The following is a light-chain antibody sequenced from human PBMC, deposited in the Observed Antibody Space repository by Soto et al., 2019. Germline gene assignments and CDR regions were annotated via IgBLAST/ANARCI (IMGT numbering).Light chain of an antibody. CDR2: GAS. CDR1: QSVSSN. CDR3: QQYNNWPRT. Sequence: EIVMTQSPATLSGSPGARATLSCRASQSVSSNLAWYQQRPGQAPRLLIYGASTRATGIPARFSGSGSGTEFTLTISSLQSEDFAVYYCQQYNNWPRTFGKGTKLDI. J-gene: IGKJ2*01. V-gene: IGKV3-15*01.